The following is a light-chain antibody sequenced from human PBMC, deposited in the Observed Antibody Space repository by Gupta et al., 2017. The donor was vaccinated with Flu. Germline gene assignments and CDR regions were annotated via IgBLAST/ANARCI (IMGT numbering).Light chain of an antibody. Sequence: DIQMTQSPFSLSASVGDRVTITCQASQDISNYLNWYQQKPGKAPKLLIYDASNLETGVPSRFSGSGSGTDFTFTISSLQPEDVATYYCQQEDNLPYSFGQGTKLEIK. V-gene: IGKV1-33*01. CDR2: DAS. J-gene: IGKJ2*03. CDR1: QDISNY. CDR3: QQEDNLPYS.